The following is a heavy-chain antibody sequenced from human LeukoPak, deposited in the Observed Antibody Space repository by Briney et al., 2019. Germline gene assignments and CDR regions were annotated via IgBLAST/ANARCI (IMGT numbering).Heavy chain of an antibody. CDR2: INHSGST. Sequence: ASETLSLTCAVYGGSFSGYYWSWIRQPPGKGLEWIGEINHSGSTNYNPSLKSRVTISVDTSKNQFSLKLSSVTAADMAVYYCAFDWLLYDAFDIWGQGTMVTVSS. D-gene: IGHD3-9*01. J-gene: IGHJ3*02. V-gene: IGHV4-34*01. CDR3: AFDWLLYDAFDI. CDR1: GGSFSGYY.